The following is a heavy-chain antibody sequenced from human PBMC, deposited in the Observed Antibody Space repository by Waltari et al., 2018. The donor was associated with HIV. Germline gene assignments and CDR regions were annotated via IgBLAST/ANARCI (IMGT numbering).Heavy chain of an antibody. Sequence: QVQLVGSGGSVVQPRRAMRLLCTASGCTLSSYGMHWARQAPGKGLEWVAVLSYVGSNKYYPDSVKSRFTISRDNSKNTLYLQMNSLRAEDTAVYYCAKDRQKIGYYDILTGYLDYWGQGTLVTVSS. V-gene: IGHV3-30*18. CDR2: LSYVGSNK. J-gene: IGHJ4*02. CDR3: AKDRQKIGYYDILTGYLDY. D-gene: IGHD3-9*01. CDR1: GCTLSSYG.